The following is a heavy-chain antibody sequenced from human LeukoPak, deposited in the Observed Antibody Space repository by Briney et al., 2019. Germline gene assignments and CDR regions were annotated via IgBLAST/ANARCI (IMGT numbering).Heavy chain of an antibody. J-gene: IGHJ5*02. CDR3: ARNHGSGSINWFDP. CDR2: IYYSGTT. D-gene: IGHD6-19*01. CDR1: GGSINSDSYY. V-gene: IGHV4-31*03. Sequence: SETLSLTCTVSGGSINSDSYYWSWIRQHPGKGLEWIGYIYYSGTTYYSPSLKSRITISIDTPKNQFSLKLSSVTAADTAVYYCARNHGSGSINWFDPWGQGTLVTVSS.